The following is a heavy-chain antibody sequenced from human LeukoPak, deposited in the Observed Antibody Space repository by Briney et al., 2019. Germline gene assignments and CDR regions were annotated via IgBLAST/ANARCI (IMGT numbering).Heavy chain of an antibody. CDR2: IWYDGSNK. Sequence: GGSLRLSCAASGFTFSSYGMHWVRQAPGKGLEWVAVIWYDGSNKYYADSVKGRFTISRDNSKNTLYLQMNSLRAEDTAVYYCARGRGSSGPFDYWGQGTLVTVSS. D-gene: IGHD3-22*01. CDR3: ARGRGSSGPFDY. J-gene: IGHJ4*02. CDR1: GFTFSSYG. V-gene: IGHV3-33*01.